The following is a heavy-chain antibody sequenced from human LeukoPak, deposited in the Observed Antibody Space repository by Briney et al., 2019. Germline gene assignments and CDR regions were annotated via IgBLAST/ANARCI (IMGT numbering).Heavy chain of an antibody. Sequence: GGSLRLSCAVSGFTFSSYAMSWVRQAPGKGLEWVSTISGSGGSTYHADSVKGRFTISRDNSKNTLYLQMNSLRAEDTAVYYCAKGGYSSSWYENDHWGQGTLVTVSS. J-gene: IGHJ4*02. CDR2: ISGSGGST. D-gene: IGHD6-13*01. V-gene: IGHV3-23*01. CDR1: GFTFSSYA. CDR3: AKGGYSSSWYENDH.